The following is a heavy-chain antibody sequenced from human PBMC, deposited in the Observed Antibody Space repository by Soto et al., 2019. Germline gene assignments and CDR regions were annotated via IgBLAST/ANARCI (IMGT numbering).Heavy chain of an antibody. D-gene: IGHD6-6*01. CDR1: GYTFSSYA. CDR3: ASSIAARQNPGWFDP. Sequence: GGSLRLSCVASGYTFSSYAMSWVRQAPGKGLEWVSGISGHGGNTYYADSVKGRFTISRDNSKNRLYLQMNSLRAEDTAVYYCASSIAARQNPGWFDPWGQGTLVTVSS. V-gene: IGHV3-23*01. J-gene: IGHJ5*02. CDR2: ISGHGGNT.